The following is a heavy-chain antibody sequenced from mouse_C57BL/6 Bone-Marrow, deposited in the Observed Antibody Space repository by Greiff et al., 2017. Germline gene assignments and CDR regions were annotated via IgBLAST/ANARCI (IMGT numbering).Heavy chain of an antibody. J-gene: IGHJ2*01. V-gene: IGHV5-17*01. D-gene: IGHD1-1*01. CDR3: ARPGITTVDY. Sequence: EVQLVESGGGLVKPGGSLKLSCAASGFTFSDYGMHWVRQAPEKGLEWVAYISSGSSTIYYADTVKGRFTISRDNAKNTLFLQLTSLRSEDTAMYYCARPGITTVDYWGQGTTLTVSS. CDR1: GFTFSDYG. CDR2: ISSGSSTI.